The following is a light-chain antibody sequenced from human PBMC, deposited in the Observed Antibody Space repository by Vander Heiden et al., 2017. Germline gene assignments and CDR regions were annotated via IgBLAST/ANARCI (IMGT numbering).Light chain of an antibody. CDR1: QSVLYSSNNKNY. Sequence: DIVLTHSPDSLAVSLAERATINCKSSQSVLYSSNNKNYLAWYQQKPGQPPKLLIYWASTRESGVPDRFSGSGSGTDFTLTTSSLQAEDVAVYYCQQYYSNPKTFGQGTKLEIK. CDR2: WAS. J-gene: IGKJ2*01. V-gene: IGKV4-1*01. CDR3: QQYYSNPKT.